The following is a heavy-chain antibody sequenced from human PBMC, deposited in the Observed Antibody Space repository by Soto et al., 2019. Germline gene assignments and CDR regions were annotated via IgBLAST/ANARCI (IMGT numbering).Heavy chain of an antibody. CDR3: ARDYSRVSWTRRHYYYGMDV. D-gene: IGHD1-26*01. V-gene: IGHV3-30-3*01. Sequence: QVQLVESGGGVVQPGRSLRLSCAASGFTFSSYAMHWVRQAPGKGLEWVAVISYDGSNKYYADSVKGRFTISRDNSKNTLYLQMNSLRAEDTAVYYCARDYSRVSWTRRHYYYGMDVWGQGTTVTVSS. CDR1: GFTFSSYA. CDR2: ISYDGSNK. J-gene: IGHJ6*02.